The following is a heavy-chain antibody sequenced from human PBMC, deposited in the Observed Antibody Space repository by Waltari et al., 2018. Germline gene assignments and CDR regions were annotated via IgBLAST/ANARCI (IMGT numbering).Heavy chain of an antibody. Sequence: QVQLVESGGGVVQPGRSLRLSCAASGFTFISYGMHWVRQAPGKGLEWVAVISYDGSNKYYADSVKGRFTISRDNSKNTLYLQMNSLRAEDTAVYYCADYGGKGYWGQGTLVTVSS. V-gene: IGHV3-30*03. CDR1: GFTFISYG. CDR2: ISYDGSNK. J-gene: IGHJ4*02. D-gene: IGHD4-17*01. CDR3: ADYGGKGY.